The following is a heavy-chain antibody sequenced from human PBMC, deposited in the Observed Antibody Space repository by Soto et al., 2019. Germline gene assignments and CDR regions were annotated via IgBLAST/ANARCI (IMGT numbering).Heavy chain of an antibody. CDR3: ARDNSESNSWWFDL. CDR1: GGTFSSYS. V-gene: IGHV1-69*05. CDR2: IIPICVTA. D-gene: IGHD1-26*01. Sequence: SVKLSCKASGGTFSSYSISWVRQAPGQGLEWMGGIIPICVTANYAQKFQGRVTLTRDTSTSTVSMELSSLRSEDTAVYYCARDNSESNSWWFDLWGQGTLVTVSS. J-gene: IGHJ5*02.